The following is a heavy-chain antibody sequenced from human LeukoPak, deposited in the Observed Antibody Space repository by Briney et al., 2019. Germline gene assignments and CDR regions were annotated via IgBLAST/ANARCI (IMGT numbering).Heavy chain of an antibody. CDR1: GFTFSSYA. V-gene: IGHV3-23*01. J-gene: IGHJ6*02. D-gene: IGHD2-15*01. Sequence: GGSLRPSCAASGFTFSSYAMSWVRQAPGKGLKWVSTISESGANTHYAASVKGRFTISRDDSKNTLYVQMNSLRVEDTAIYYCTIQCSGSSCRLPDVWGQGTTVTVSS. CDR3: TIQCSGSSCRLPDV. CDR2: ISESGANT.